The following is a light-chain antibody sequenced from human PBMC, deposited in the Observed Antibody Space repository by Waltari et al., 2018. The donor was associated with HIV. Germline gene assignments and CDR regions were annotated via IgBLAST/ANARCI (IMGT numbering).Light chain of an antibody. CDR3: QQYGSSWT. CDR2: GAS. V-gene: IGKV3-20*01. CDR1: QSLSSSY. J-gene: IGKJ1*01. Sequence: EIVLTQSPGTLSLSPGERATLSCRASQSLSSSYLAWYQQKPGQAPRLLIYGASSRATGIPDRFSGSGSVTDCTLTISRLEPEDFAVYYCQQYGSSWTFGQGTKGEIK.